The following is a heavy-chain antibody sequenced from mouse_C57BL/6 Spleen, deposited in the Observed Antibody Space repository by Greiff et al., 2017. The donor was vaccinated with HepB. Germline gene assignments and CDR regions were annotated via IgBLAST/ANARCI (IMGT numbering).Heavy chain of an antibody. Sequence: EVQGVESGGGLVKPGGSLKLSCAASGFTFSSYAMSWVRQTPEKRLEWVATISDGGSYTYYPDNVKGRFTISRDNAKNNLYLQMSHLKSEDTAMYYCASTVVATSFDYWGQGTTLTVSS. CDR3: ASTVVATSFDY. CDR2: ISDGGSYT. D-gene: IGHD1-1*01. J-gene: IGHJ2*01. CDR1: GFTFSSYA. V-gene: IGHV5-4*01.